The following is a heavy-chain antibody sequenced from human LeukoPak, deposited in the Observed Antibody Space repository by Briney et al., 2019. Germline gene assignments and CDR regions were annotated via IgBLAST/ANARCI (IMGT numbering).Heavy chain of an antibody. Sequence: SETLCLTCTVSGGSISSYYWSWIRQPAGKGLEWIGRIYTSGSTNYNPSLKSRVTISVDKSKNQFSLKLSSVTAADTAVYYCAREGTLGWMVATGGFDYWGQGTLATVSS. CDR1: GGSISSYY. D-gene: IGHD5-12*01. V-gene: IGHV4-4*07. CDR2: IYTSGST. J-gene: IGHJ4*02. CDR3: AREGTLGWMVATGGFDY.